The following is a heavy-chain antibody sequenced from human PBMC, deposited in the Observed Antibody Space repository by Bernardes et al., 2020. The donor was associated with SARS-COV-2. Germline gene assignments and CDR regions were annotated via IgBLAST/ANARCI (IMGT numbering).Heavy chain of an antibody. CDR3: VRGPGSGIDISSFDL. D-gene: IGHD3-10*01. Sequence: RGSLRLSCAASGFTVRSHYMHWVRQAPGKGLEWVSVIYSGGGTKFADSVTGRFTISRDNSKNTLDLHMSSLRAEDPAVYYCVRGPGSGIDISSFDLWGRGTLVTVSS. CDR2: IYSGGGT. J-gene: IGHJ2*01. V-gene: IGHV3-53*01. CDR1: GFTVRSHY.